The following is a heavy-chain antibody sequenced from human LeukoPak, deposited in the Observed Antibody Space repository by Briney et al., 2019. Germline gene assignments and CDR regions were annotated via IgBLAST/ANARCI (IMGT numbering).Heavy chain of an antibody. D-gene: IGHD3-10*01. CDR1: GFTVSSNY. V-gene: IGHV3-53*01. CDR3: ASMIEYYYGSGSYYPLDY. Sequence: PGGSLRLSCAASGFTVSSNYMSWVRQAPGKGLEWVSVIYSGGSTCYADSVKGRFTISRDNSKNTLYHQMNSLRAEDTAVYYCASMIEYYYGSGSYYPLDYWGQGTLVTVSS. CDR2: IYSGGST. J-gene: IGHJ4*02.